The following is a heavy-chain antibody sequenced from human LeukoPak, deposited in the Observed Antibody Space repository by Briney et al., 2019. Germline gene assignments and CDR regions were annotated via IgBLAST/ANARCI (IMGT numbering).Heavy chain of an antibody. CDR1: GFTFRSYG. CDR2: IRYDETDK. Sequence: PGGSLRLSCAASGFTFRSYGMHWARQATGKGLEWVAFIRYDETDKYYADSVKGRFTISRDNSKHTLYLQMSSLRAGDTAVYYCAKATNYYYRDVWGKGTTVTVSS. CDR3: AKATNYYYRDV. V-gene: IGHV3-30*02. J-gene: IGHJ6*03.